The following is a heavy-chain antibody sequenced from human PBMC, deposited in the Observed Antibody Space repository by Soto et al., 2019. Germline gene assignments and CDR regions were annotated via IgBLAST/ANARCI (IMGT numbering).Heavy chain of an antibody. Sequence: GGSLRLSCAASGFTFSSYGMHWVRQAPGKGLEWVAVIWYDGSNKYYADSVKGRFTISRDNSKNTLYLQMNSLRAEDRAVYYCARADDFWSGYYTGLASSHAFDIWGQGTMVTVSS. CDR2: IWYDGSNK. CDR3: ARADDFWSGYYTGLASSHAFDI. CDR1: GFTFSSYG. V-gene: IGHV3-33*01. J-gene: IGHJ3*02. D-gene: IGHD3-3*01.